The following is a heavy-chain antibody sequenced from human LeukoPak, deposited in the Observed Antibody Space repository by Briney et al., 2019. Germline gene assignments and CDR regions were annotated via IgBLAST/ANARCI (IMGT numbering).Heavy chain of an antibody. CDR1: GFTFSSYS. CDR2: ISSSSSYI. J-gene: IGHJ4*02. D-gene: IGHD6-19*01. CDR3: ARGSSGWSPFDY. V-gene: IGHV3-21*01. Sequence: GGSLRLSCAASGFTFSSYSMNWVRQAPGKGLEWVSSISSSSSYIYYADSVKGLFTISRDNAKNSLYLQMNSLRAEDTAVYYCARGSSGWSPFDYWGQGTLVTVSS.